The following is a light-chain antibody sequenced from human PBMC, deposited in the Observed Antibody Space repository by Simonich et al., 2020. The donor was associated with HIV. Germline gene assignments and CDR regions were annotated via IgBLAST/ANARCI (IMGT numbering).Light chain of an antibody. CDR3: YSAADNNLV. CDR1: VLTKKY. J-gene: IGLJ3*02. CDR2: KDR. Sequence: SYELTQPSSVSVSPGQTARNTSTGDVLTKKYGRWVQQKPGQAPVLMIYKDRERPSGIPARFSGSSSGTTATLTITGAQVEDEADYYCYSAADNNLVFGGGTKLTVL. V-gene: IGLV3-27*01.